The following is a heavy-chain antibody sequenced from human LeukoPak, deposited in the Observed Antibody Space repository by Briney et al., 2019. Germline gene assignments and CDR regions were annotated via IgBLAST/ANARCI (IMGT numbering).Heavy chain of an antibody. V-gene: IGHV4-59*01. J-gene: IGHJ4*02. CDR1: GFTFSSDW. Sequence: KSGGSLRLSCAASGFTFSSDWMIWVRQPPGKGLEWIGSIYYSGSTNYNPSLKSRVTISVDTSKNQFSLKLSSVTAADTAVYYCARMVYYDILTGYYSSFDYWGQGTLVTVSS. CDR2: IYYSGST. CDR3: ARMVYYDILTGYYSSFDY. D-gene: IGHD3-9*01.